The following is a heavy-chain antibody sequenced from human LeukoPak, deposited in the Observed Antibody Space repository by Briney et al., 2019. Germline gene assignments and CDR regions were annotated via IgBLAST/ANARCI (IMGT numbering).Heavy chain of an antibody. J-gene: IGHJ5*02. CDR2: ISSSSSYI. D-gene: IGHD6-13*01. V-gene: IGHV3-21*01. Sequence: GGSLRLSCAASGFTFSSYSMNWVRQAPGKGLEGVSSISSSSSYIYYADSVKGRFTISRDNAKNSLYLQMNSLRAEDTAVYYCARDSSIGIAAAGTDNWFDPWGQGTLVTVSS. CDR1: GFTFSSYS. CDR3: ARDSSIGIAAAGTDNWFDP.